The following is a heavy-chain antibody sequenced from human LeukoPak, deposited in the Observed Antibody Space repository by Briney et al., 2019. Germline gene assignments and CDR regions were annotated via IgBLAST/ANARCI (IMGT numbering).Heavy chain of an antibody. D-gene: IGHD2-15*01. CDR3: ARGPGGSQSRRGPFDY. Sequence: PSETLSFTCAGYGGTFSGYYWSWIRQPPGKGLKWIGEINHSGSTNYNPSLKSRVTISVDTSKNQFSLKLSSVTAADTAVYYCARGPGGSQSRRGPFDYWGQGTLVTVSS. CDR2: INHSGST. J-gene: IGHJ4*02. V-gene: IGHV4-34*01. CDR1: GGTFSGYY.